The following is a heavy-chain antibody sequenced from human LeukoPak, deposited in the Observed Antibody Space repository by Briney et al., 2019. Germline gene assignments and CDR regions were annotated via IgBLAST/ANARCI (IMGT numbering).Heavy chain of an antibody. V-gene: IGHV3-23*01. CDR1: AFTFSSYA. CDR3: AKEGVPGRGLSWFDP. D-gene: IGHD2-2*01. CDR2: INGSGGST. J-gene: IGHJ5*02. Sequence: PGGSLRLACAASAFTFSSYAMSWVRQAPGKGLDWVSAINGSGGSTSCADSVTGRFTISRGNSKNYLYLQINSLRAEDTAVYYCAKEGVPGRGLSWFDPWGQGTLVTVSS.